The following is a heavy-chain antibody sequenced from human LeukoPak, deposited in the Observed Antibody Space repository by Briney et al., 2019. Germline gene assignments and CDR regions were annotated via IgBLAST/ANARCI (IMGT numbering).Heavy chain of an antibody. V-gene: IGHV3-9*01. CDR2: ISWNSGSI. CDR1: GFTFDDYA. CDR3: ARAGSAGQWLSHLDY. J-gene: IGHJ4*02. Sequence: GRSLRLSCAASGFTFDDYAMHWVRQAPGKGLEWVSGISWNSGSIGYADSVKGRFTISRDNAKNSLYLQMNSLRSEDTAMYFCARAGSAGQWLSHLDYWGQGTLVTVSS. D-gene: IGHD6-19*01.